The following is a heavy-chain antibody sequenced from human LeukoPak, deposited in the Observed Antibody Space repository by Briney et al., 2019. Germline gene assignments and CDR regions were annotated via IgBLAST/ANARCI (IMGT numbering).Heavy chain of an antibody. CDR1: GGSISSGGYC. CDR3: ARVLELRSPVFDY. V-gene: IGHV4-31*03. CDR2: IYYSGST. D-gene: IGHD1-7*01. J-gene: IGHJ4*02. Sequence: SETLSLTCTVSGGSISSGGYCWSWIRQHPGKGLEWIGYIYYSGSTYYNPSLKSRVTISVDTSKNQFSLKLSSVTAADTAVYYCARVLELRSPVFDYWGQGTLVTVSS.